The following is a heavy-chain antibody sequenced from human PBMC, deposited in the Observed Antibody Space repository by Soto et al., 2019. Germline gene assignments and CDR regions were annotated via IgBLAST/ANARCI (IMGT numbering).Heavy chain of an antibody. D-gene: IGHD2-15*01. CDR2: IYYSGST. CDR3: TGRYCSGGSCYVGY. J-gene: IGHJ4*02. V-gene: IGHV4-31*03. Sequence: SETLSLTCTVSGGSISSGGYYWSWIRQHPGKGLEWIGYIYYSGSTYYNPSLKSRVTISVDTSKNQFSLKLSSVTAADTAVYYCTGRYCSGGSCYVGYWGQGTPVTVSS. CDR1: GGSISSGGYY.